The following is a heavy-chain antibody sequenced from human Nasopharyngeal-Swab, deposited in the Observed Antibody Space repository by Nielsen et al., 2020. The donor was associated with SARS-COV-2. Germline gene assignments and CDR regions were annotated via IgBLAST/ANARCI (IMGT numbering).Heavy chain of an antibody. J-gene: IGHJ5*02. V-gene: IGHV3-15*01. CDR3: TTDLRSAGLTKNRLLLWFGELRRTNWFDP. D-gene: IGHD3-10*01. CDR2: IKSKTDGGTT. Sequence: VRQAPGTGLEWVGRIKSKTDGGTTDYAAPVKGRFTISRDDSKNTLYLQMNSLKTEDTAVYYCTTDLRSAGLTKNRLLLWFGELRRTNWFDPWGQGTLVTVSS.